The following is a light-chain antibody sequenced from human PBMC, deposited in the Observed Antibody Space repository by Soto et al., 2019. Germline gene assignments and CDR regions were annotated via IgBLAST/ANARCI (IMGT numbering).Light chain of an antibody. CDR1: SSDIGAYKY. CDR3: NSYTSSSALYV. CDR2: EVS. Sequence: QSALTQPASVSGSPGQSITISCTGTSSDIGAYKYVSWYQQHPGKAPKLILYEVSNRPSGVSNRFSGFKSGNTASLTITGLQAEDEADYYCNSYTSSSALYVFGTGTKVTV. J-gene: IGLJ1*01. V-gene: IGLV2-14*01.